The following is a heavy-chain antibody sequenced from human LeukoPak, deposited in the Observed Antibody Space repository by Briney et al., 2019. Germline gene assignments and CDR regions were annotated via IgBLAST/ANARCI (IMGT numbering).Heavy chain of an antibody. Sequence: GGSLRLSCAAFGFTFSSYAMSWVRQAPGKGLEWVSAISGSGGSTYYADSVKGRFTISRDNSKNTLYLQMNSLRAEDTAVYYCAKDDGDVAAVPMIDYWGQGTLVTVSS. CDR2: ISGSGGST. CDR1: GFTFSSYA. CDR3: AKDDGDVAAVPMIDY. D-gene: IGHD6-13*01. J-gene: IGHJ4*02. V-gene: IGHV3-23*01.